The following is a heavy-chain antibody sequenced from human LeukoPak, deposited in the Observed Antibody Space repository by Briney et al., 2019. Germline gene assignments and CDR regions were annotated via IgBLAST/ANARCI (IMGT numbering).Heavy chain of an antibody. D-gene: IGHD3-22*01. V-gene: IGHV3-21*01. Sequence: GGSLRLSCAASGFTFSSYSMNWVRQAPGKGLEWVSSISSSSSYIHSADSARGRFTISRDNAKNSLFLQMNSLRAEDTAVYYCAKDRPNFHENSGHYYRRDGDSWGQGTLVTVSS. CDR1: GFTFSSYS. CDR3: AKDRPNFHENSGHYYRRDGDS. J-gene: IGHJ5*01. CDR2: ISSSSSYI.